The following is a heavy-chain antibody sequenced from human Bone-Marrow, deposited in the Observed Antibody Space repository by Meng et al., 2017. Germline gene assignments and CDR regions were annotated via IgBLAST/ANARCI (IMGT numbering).Heavy chain of an antibody. CDR3: ARAQYYDFWSGYFSYYYYGMDV. Sequence: GESLKISCAASGFTFSSYWMSWVRQAPGKGLEWVANIKQDGSEKYYVDSVKGRFTISRDNAKNSLYLQMNSLRAEDTAVYYCARAQYYDFWSGYFSYYYYGMDVWGQGTTVTVSS. CDR1: GFTFSSYW. V-gene: IGHV3-7*01. J-gene: IGHJ6*02. D-gene: IGHD3-3*01. CDR2: IKQDGSEK.